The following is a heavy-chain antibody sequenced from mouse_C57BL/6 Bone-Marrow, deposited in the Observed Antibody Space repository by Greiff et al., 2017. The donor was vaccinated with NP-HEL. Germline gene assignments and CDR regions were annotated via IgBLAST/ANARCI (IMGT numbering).Heavy chain of an antibody. CDR2: INPGSGGT. CDR1: GYAFTNYL. Sequence: QVQLQQSGAELVRPGTSVKVSCKASGYAFTNYLIEWVKQRPGQGLEWIGVINPGSGGTNYNEKFKGKATLTVAKSSSTAYMQLSSLTSEDSAVYFCARSRYYSGSSYWYFGVWGTGTTVTVSS. V-gene: IGHV1-54*01. J-gene: IGHJ1*03. D-gene: IGHD1-1*01. CDR3: ARSRYYSGSSYWYFGV.